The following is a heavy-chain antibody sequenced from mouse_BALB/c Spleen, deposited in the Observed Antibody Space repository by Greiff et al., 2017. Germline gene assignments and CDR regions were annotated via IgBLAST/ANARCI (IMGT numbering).Heavy chain of an antibody. CDR3: ASGVEGWYFDV. Sequence: VQLQQSGAELVKPGASVKLSCTASGFNIKDTYMHWVKQRPEQGLEWIGRIDPANGNTKYDPKFQGKATITADTSSNTAYLQLSSLTSEDTAVYYCASGVEGWYFDVWGAGTTVTVSS. J-gene: IGHJ1*01. CDR2: IDPANGNT. CDR1: GFNIKDTY. D-gene: IGHD1-1*01. V-gene: IGHV14-3*02.